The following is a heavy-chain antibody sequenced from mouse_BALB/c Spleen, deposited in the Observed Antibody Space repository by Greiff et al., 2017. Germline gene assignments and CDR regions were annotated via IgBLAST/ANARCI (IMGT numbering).Heavy chain of an antibody. V-gene: IGHV2-4-1*01. D-gene: IGHD2-4*01. CDR2: IWSGGST. CDR1: GFSLTSYG. CDR3: ARRGKRTMITGFAY. J-gene: IGHJ3*01. Sequence: QVQLKESGPGLVQPSQSLSITCTVSGFSLTSYGVHWVRQSPGKGLEWLGVIWSGGSTDYNAAFISRLSISKDNSKSQVFFKMNSLQADDTAIYYCARRGKRTMITGFAYWGQGTLVTVSA.